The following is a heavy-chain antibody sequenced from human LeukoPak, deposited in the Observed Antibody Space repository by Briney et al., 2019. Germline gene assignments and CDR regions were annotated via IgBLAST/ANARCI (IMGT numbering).Heavy chain of an antibody. Sequence: GGSLRPSCAASGFSFSSYSMIWVRQAPGEGLEWVSSISSSSTYIYYADSVRGRFTISRDNAKNSLYLQMNSLRAEDTALYYCARVRDSYGYYYYMDVWGKGTTVTVSS. CDR2: ISSSSTYI. J-gene: IGHJ6*03. CDR3: ARVRDSYGYYYYMDV. V-gene: IGHV3-21*06. D-gene: IGHD5-18*01. CDR1: GFSFSSYS.